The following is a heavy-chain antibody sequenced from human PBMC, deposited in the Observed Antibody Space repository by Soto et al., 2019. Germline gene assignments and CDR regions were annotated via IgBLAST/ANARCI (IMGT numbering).Heavy chain of an antibody. CDR2: VITDGSST. D-gene: IGHD4-17*01. CDR3: ATGLSTREYYMAP. CDR1: GFSFSIYW. V-gene: IGHV3-74*01. Sequence: EVQLVESGGGLVQPGGSLILSCGASGFSFSIYWMHWVRQAPGKVLVWVSRVITDGSSTSYADSVKGRFTSARDNAKNTLYLKMNSLRAEDTAVYYCATGLSTREYYMAPSGKGTTVTVSS. J-gene: IGHJ6*03.